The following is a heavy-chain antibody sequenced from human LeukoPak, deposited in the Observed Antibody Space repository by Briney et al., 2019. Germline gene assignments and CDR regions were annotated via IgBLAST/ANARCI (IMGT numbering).Heavy chain of an antibody. CDR1: GGSISSSSYY. D-gene: IGHD2-21*01. J-gene: IGHJ4*02. CDR3: ARPVSAYCGGDCSDY. CDR2: IYYSGST. V-gene: IGHV4-39*01. Sequence: SETLSLTCTVSGGSISSSSYYWGWLRQPPGKGLEWIGSIYYSGSTYYNPSLKSRVTISVDTSKNQFSLKLSSVTAADTAVYYCARPVSAYCGGDCSDYWGQGTLVTVSS.